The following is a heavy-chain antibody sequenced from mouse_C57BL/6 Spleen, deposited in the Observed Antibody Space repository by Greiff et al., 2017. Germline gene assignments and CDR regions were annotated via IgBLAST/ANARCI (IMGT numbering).Heavy chain of an antibody. D-gene: IGHD1-1*01. Sequence: VQLQQSGPELVKPGASVKISCKASGYTFTDYYMNWVKQSHGKSLEWIGDINPNNGGTSYNQKFKGKATLTVDKSSSTAYMEFRSLTSEDSAVYYCARRDYGSSPGFGDWGKGTLVTAAA. CDR3: ARRDYGSSPGFGD. CDR1: GYTFTDYY. V-gene: IGHV1-26*01. CDR2: INPNNGGT. J-gene: IGHJ3*01.